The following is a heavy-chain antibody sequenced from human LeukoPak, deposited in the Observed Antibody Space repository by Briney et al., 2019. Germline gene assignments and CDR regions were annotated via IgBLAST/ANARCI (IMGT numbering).Heavy chain of an antibody. CDR2: IIPIFGTA. J-gene: IGHJ4*02. CDR1: GGTFSSYA. D-gene: IGHD1-26*01. Sequence: GASVKVSCKASGGTFSSYAISWVRQAPGQGLEWMGGIIPIFGTANYAQKFQDRVTITRDTSASTAYMELNSLRSEDTAVYYCARIGWELPHTDYYFDYWGQGTLVTVSS. CDR3: ARIGWELPHTDYYFDY. V-gene: IGHV1-69*05.